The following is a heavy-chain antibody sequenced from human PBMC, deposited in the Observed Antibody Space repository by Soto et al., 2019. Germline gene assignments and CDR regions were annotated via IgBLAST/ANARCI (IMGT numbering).Heavy chain of an antibody. Sequence: GGSLRLSCAASGFTFRNYGMNWVRQAPGKGLEWVSYITSDTATIHYADSVRGRFTISRDNAENSLFLQMNSLRDEDTAAYYCARSVAGHFDYWGQGALVTVSS. J-gene: IGHJ4*02. CDR2: ITSDTATI. D-gene: IGHD6-19*01. CDR3: ARSVAGHFDY. V-gene: IGHV3-48*02. CDR1: GFTFRNYG.